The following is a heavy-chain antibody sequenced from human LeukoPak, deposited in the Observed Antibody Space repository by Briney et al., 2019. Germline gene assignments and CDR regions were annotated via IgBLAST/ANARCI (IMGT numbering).Heavy chain of an antibody. V-gene: IGHV4-39*01. CDR1: GGSVSSSLYH. CDR3: TRQIVGTSWNYYYSYMDV. J-gene: IGHJ6*03. D-gene: IGHD1-1*01. CDR2: VFHNGNA. Sequence: SETLSLTCGVSGGSVSSSLYHWGWLRQPPGKGLEWIGNVFHNGNAYYSPSLQSRVAISVDTSKNQLSLKLTPVTAADTAVYFCTRQIVGTSWNYYYSYMDVWGKGTSVTVSS.